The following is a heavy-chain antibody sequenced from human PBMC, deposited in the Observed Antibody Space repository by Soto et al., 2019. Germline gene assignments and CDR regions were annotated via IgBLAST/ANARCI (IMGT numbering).Heavy chain of an antibody. Sequence: SGKGSCKASGGTFSSYAISWVRQAPGQGLEWMGGIIPIFGTANYAQKFQGRVTMTRDTSTSTVYMEVSSLRDEDTAVYYCARLLYDFWTGYYRRGPLDVCGPGTPVTVS. CDR3: ARLLYDFWTGYYRRGPLDV. D-gene: IGHD3-3*01. J-gene: IGHJ6*02. CDR1: GGTFSSYA. V-gene: IGHV1-69*05. CDR2: IIPIFGTA.